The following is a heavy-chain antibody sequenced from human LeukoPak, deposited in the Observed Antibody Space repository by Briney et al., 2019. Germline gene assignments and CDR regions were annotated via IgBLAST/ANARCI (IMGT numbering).Heavy chain of an antibody. J-gene: IGHJ4*02. CDR1: GGSINNDRYY. V-gene: IGHV4-39*01. CDR3: ARQMSPRPVGIDLFDN. D-gene: IGHD1-26*01. Sequence: SETLSLTCTVSGGSINNDRYYWAWIRQPPGKGLEFIGTIDYRGTAYYNPSLKSRGTISVDTYRNQFSLDLSSVTAADTAVYYCARQMSPRPVGIDLFDNWGQGTLVTV. CDR2: IDYRGTA.